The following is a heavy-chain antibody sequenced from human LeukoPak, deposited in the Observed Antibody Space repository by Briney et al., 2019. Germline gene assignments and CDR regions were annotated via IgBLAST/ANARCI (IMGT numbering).Heavy chain of an antibody. CDR1: GFTFSSYA. CDR3: ARDRAVVAATRSFRYFDY. D-gene: IGHD2-15*01. Sequence: PGRSLRLSCAASGFTFSSYAMHWVRQAPGKGLEWVAVISYDGSNKYYADSVKGRFTISRDNSKNTLYLQMNSLRAEDTAVYYCARDRAVVAATRSFRYFDYWGQGTLVTVSS. J-gene: IGHJ4*02. CDR2: ISYDGSNK. V-gene: IGHV3-30*04.